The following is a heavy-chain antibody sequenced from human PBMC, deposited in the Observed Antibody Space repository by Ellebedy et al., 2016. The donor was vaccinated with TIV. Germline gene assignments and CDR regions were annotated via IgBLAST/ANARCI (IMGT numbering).Heavy chain of an antibody. V-gene: IGHV3-74*03. CDR1: GFTFSSYW. D-gene: IGHD6-19*01. Sequence: GGSLRLSXAASGFTFSSYWMHWVRQAPGKGLVWVSRISSEGSTTTYADSARGQFTISRDNAKNTLYLQMNSLRAEDTAVYYCARGDGSSGWYFDYWGQGTLVTVSS. J-gene: IGHJ4*02. CDR2: ISSEGSTT. CDR3: ARGDGSSGWYFDY.